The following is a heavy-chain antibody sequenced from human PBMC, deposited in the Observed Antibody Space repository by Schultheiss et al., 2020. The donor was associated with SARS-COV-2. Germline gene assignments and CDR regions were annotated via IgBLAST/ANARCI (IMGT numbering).Heavy chain of an antibody. V-gene: IGHV3-7*01. J-gene: IGHJ4*02. CDR1: GFTFSNAW. CDR2: IKQDGSEK. CDR3: ARDRDYGDYVDY. D-gene: IGHD4-17*01. Sequence: GGSLRLSCAASGFTFSNAWMSWVRQAPGKGLEWVANIKQDGSEKYYVDSVKGRFTISRDNAKNSLYLQMNSLRAEDTAVYYCARDRDYGDYVDYWGQGTLVTVSS.